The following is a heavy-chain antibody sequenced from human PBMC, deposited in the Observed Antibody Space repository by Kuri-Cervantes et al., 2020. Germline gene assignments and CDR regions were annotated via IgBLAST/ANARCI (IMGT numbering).Heavy chain of an antibody. V-gene: IGHV2-26*01. J-gene: IGHJ4*02. D-gene: IGHD6-13*01. CDR1: GFSLSNARMG. CDR3: AHSGYSSSWYGGAGVYYFDY. Sequence: SGPTLVKPTETLTLTCTVSGFSLSNARMGVSWIRQPPGKALEWLAHIFSNDEKSYSTSLKSRLTISKDTSKNQVVLTMTNMDPVDTATYYCAHSGYSSSWYGGAGVYYFDYWGQGTLVTVSS. CDR2: IFSNDEK.